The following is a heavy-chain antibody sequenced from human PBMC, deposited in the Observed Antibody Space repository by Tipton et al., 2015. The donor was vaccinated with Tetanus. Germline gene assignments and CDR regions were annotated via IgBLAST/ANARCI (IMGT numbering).Heavy chain of an antibody. CDR1: GGSVRSGSYS. CDR2: VSYSGRT. V-gene: IGHV4-61*01. D-gene: IGHD5-18*01. CDR3: VRGRGLGAYSYGFEY. Sequence: GLVKPSETLSLTCTVSGGSVRSGSYSWNWIRQPPGKGLEWLAYVSYSGRTNSNYFLKSRITVSQDPSKNQFSLRLASVTAADTAVYYCVRGRGLGAYSYGFEYWGQGALVTVSS. J-gene: IGHJ4*02.